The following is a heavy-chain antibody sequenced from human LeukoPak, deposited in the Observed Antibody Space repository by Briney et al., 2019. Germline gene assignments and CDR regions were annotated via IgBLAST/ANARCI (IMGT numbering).Heavy chain of an antibody. CDR3: ARLVDTAPYYFDY. D-gene: IGHD5-18*01. CDR1: GGSFSGYY. J-gene: IGHJ4*02. CDR2: INHSGST. V-gene: IGHV4-34*01. Sequence: PSETLSLTCAVYGGSFSGYYWSWIRQPPGKGLEWIGEINHSGSTNYNPSLKSRVTISVDTSKNQFSLKLSSVTAADTAVYYCARLVDTAPYYFDYWGQGILVTVSS.